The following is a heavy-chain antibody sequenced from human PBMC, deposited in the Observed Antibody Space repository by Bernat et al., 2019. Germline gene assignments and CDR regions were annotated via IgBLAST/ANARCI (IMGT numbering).Heavy chain of an antibody. CDR3: ARDHDWAFDY. CDR1: GFTFNSYS. V-gene: IGHV3-48*02. J-gene: IGHJ4*02. CDR2: INGGSSTI. D-gene: IGHD3-9*01. Sequence: EVQGVEAGGGLLQPGGSLGLPCAASGFTFNSYSMNWVRQAPGEGLEWISYINGGSSTIYYADSVKGRFTISRDDAKSSLYLQMNSLRDEDTAVYYCARDHDWAFDYWGQGTLVTVSS.